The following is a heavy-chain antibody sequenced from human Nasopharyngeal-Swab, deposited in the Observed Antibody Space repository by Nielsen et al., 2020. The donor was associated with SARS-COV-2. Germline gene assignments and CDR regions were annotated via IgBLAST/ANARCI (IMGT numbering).Heavy chain of an antibody. Sequence: GRSLRLSCAASGFTFSSSAISWVRQAPGMGLEWVSVIGAAGNTIYADSVKGRFTISRDNSKNTVYLQMNSLRAEDTAVYYCAKYLGSGSYQAFCDYWGHGTLVTVSS. CDR2: IGAAGNT. D-gene: IGHD1-26*01. CDR3: AKYLGSGSYQAFCDY. J-gene: IGHJ4*01. V-gene: IGHV3-23*01. CDR1: GFTFSSSA.